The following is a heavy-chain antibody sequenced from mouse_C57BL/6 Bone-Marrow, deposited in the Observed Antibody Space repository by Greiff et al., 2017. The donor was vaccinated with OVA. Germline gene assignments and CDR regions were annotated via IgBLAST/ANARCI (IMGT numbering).Heavy chain of an antibody. J-gene: IGHJ2*01. CDR2: IDPENGDT. D-gene: IGHD1-1*01. CDR3: TTPTVVEGFDY. Sequence: EVKLMESGAELVRPGASVKLSCTASGFNIKDDYMHWVKQRPEQGLEWIGWIDPENGDTEYASKFQGKATITADTSSNTAYLQLSSLTSEDTAVYYCTTPTVVEGFDYWGQGTTLTVSS. CDR1: GFNIKDDY. V-gene: IGHV14-4*01.